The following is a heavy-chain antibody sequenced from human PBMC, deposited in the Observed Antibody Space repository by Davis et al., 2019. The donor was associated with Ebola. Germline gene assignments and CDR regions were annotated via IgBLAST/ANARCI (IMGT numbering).Heavy chain of an antibody. CDR3: AEGGTNNFLGAN. J-gene: IGHJ4*02. CDR1: GFTFSNYA. CDR2: ISVTGADI. D-gene: IGHD2-8*01. V-gene: IGHV3-23*01. Sequence: PGGSLRPSCAAPGFTFSNYAMSWVRQAPGGGLEWVAGISVTGADIKYADSVRGRFSISRDDSKNTLYLQMDSLRAEDTAVFYCAEGGTNNFLGANWGQGTLVTVSS.